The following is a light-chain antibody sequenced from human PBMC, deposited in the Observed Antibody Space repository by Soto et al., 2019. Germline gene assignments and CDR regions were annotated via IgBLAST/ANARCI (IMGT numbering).Light chain of an antibody. CDR3: QQYHTYWT. V-gene: IGKV1-5*03. CDR1: QSISSW. Sequence: DIQMTQSPSTLSASVVDRVTITCRASQSISSWLAWYQQKPGKAPKLLIYKASTLETGVPSRFSGSGSGTEFTLTINSLQPDDFATYYCQQYHTYWTFGHGTKVDIK. CDR2: KAS. J-gene: IGKJ1*01.